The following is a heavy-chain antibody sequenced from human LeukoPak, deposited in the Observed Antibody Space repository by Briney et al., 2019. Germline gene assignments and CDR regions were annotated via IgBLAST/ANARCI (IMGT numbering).Heavy chain of an antibody. CDR3: ARDGSSGYYYWYFDL. CDR1: GGSISSYY. J-gene: IGHJ2*01. D-gene: IGHD3-22*01. CDR2: IYYSGST. Sequence: SETLSLTCTVSGGSISSYYWSWIRQPPGKGLEWIGYIYYSGSTNYNPSLKSRVTISVDTSKSQFSLKLSSVTAADTAVYYCARDGSSGYYYWYFDLWGRGTLVTVSS. V-gene: IGHV4-59*01.